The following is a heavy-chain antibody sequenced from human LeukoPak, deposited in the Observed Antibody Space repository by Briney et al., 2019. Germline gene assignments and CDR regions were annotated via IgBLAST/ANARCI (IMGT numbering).Heavy chain of an antibody. CDR2: IYYSGST. CDR3: ARDHGGVFDY. D-gene: IGHD3-10*01. CDR1: GGSISSYY. Sequence: SETLSLTCTVSGGSISSYYWSWIRQPPGKGLEWIGYIYYSGSTNYNPSLKSRVTISVDTSKNQFSLKLSSVTAADTAVYYRARDHGGVFDYWGQGTLVTVST. J-gene: IGHJ4*02. V-gene: IGHV4-59*01.